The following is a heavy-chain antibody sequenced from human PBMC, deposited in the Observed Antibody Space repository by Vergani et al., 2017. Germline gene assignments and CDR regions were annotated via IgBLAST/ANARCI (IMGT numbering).Heavy chain of an antibody. CDR3: ARESGRQQQLVHGY. V-gene: IGHV1-46*03. D-gene: IGHD6-13*01. CDR2: INPSGGST. J-gene: IGHJ4*02. CDR1: GYTFTSYY. Sequence: QVQLVQSGAEVKKPGASVKVFCKASGYTFTSYYMHWVRQAPGQGLEWVGIINPSGGSTSYAQKFQGRVTMTRDTSTSTVYMELSSLRSDDTAVYYCARESGRQQQLVHGYWGQGTLVTVSS.